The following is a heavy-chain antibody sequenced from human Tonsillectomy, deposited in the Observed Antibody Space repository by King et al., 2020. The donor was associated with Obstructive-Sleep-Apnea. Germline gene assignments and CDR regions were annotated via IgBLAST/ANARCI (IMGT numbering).Heavy chain of an antibody. CDR2: MYFSGNT. Sequence: VQLQESGPGLVKPSETLSLTCTVSGDSISNYYWSWIRQPPGKGLEWIGYMYFSGNTNYNPSLKSRVTISVDTSKNQFSLRLSPVTAADTAVYYCARHRGVEDYGGYGDYFDYWGQGALVTVSS. J-gene: IGHJ4*02. D-gene: IGHD5-12*01. CDR1: GDSISNYY. V-gene: IGHV4-59*08. CDR3: ARHRGVEDYGGYGDYFDY.